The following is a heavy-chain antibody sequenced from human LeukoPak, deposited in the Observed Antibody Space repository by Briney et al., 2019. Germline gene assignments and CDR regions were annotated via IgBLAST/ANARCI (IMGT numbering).Heavy chain of an antibody. CDR1: GGSISGSSYY. Sequence: SETLSLTCTVSGGSISGSSYYWGWIRQPPGKGLEWIGSIYYSGSTYYNPSLKSRVTISVDTSKNQFSLKLSSVTAADTAVYYCARHLRYDILTGYMLGFDYWGQGTLVTVSS. CDR2: IYYSGST. V-gene: IGHV4-39*01. J-gene: IGHJ4*02. D-gene: IGHD3-9*01. CDR3: ARHLRYDILTGYMLGFDY.